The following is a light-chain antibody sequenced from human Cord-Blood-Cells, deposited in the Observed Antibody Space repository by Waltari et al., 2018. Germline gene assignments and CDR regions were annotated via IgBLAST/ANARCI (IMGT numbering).Light chain of an antibody. V-gene: IGLV2-11*01. CDR1: SSDVGGYHY. Sequence: QSALTQPRSVSGSPGQSVTISCPGTSSDVGGYHYVSWYQQHPGKAPKLMIYDVSQRPSGVPDRFSGSKSGNTASLTISGLQAEDEADYYCCSYAGSYTFVFGTGTKVTVL. CDR2: DVS. J-gene: IGLJ1*01. CDR3: CSYAGSYTFV.